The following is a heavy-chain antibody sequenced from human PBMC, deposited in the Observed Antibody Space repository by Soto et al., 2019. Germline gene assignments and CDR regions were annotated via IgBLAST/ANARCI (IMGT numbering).Heavy chain of an antibody. D-gene: IGHD6-13*01. V-gene: IGHV4-59*01. CDR2: IYYSGST. J-gene: IGHJ6*02. CDR3: ARDQGIAAAGSYYYYGMDV. Sequence: PSETLSLTCTVSGGSISSYYWSWIRQPPGKGLEWIGYIYYSGSTNYNPSLKSRVTISVDTSKNQFSLKLSSVTAADTAVYYCARDQGIAAAGSYYYYGMDVWGQGTTVTVSS. CDR1: GGSISSYY.